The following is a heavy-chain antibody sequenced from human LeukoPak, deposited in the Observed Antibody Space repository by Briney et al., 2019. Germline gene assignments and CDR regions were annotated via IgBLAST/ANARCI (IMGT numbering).Heavy chain of an antibody. V-gene: IGHV3-7*01. Sequence: HPGGSLRLSCAASGFTFSSYWMSWVRQAPGKGLEWVANIKQDGSEKYYVDSVKGRFTISRDNAKNSLYLQMNSLRAEDTAVYYCAKTTDNYYYYYMDVWGKGTTVTVSS. CDR2: IKQDGSEK. J-gene: IGHJ6*03. D-gene: IGHD4-17*01. CDR1: GFTFSSYW. CDR3: AKTTDNYYYYYMDV.